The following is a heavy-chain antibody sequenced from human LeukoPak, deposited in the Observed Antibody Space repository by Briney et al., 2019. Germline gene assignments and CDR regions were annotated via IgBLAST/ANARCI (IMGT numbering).Heavy chain of an antibody. CDR1: GYTFTSYG. CDR3: ARDQGEEGATVDYYYMDV. V-gene: IGHV1-18*01. J-gene: IGHJ6*03. Sequence: GASVKVSCKASGYTFTSYGISWVRQAPGQGLEWMGWISAYNGNTNYAQKLQGRVTMTTDTSTSTAYMELRSLRSDDTAVYYCARDQGEEGATVDYYYMDVWGKGTTVTVSS. D-gene: IGHD1-26*01. CDR2: ISAYNGNT.